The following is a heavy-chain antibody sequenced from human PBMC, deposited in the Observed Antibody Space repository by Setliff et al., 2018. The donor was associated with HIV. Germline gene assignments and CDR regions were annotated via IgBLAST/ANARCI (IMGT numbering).Heavy chain of an antibody. CDR3: APIDPFPHDYSNSSFDY. CDR1: GVTFTTDP. Sequence: GASVKVSCKASGVTFTTDPITWVRQAPGQGLEWMGRIIPIFGTSTYAQKFQDRVTLSADKSTNTTYMEVSSLKSGDTAMYYCAPIDPFPHDYSNSSFDYWGQGTLVTVSS. D-gene: IGHD4-4*01. J-gene: IGHJ4*02. V-gene: IGHV1-69*06. CDR2: IIPIFGTS.